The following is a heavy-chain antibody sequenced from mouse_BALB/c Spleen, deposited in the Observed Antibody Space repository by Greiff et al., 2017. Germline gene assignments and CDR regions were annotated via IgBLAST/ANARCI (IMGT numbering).Heavy chain of an antibody. D-gene: IGHD2-2*01. CDR2: ISSGSSTI. CDR3: ARSHGYYYAMDY. V-gene: IGHV5-17*02. CDR1: GFTFSSFG. J-gene: IGHJ4*01. Sequence: DVKLVESGGGLVQPGGSRKLSCAASGFTFSSFGMHWVRQAPEKGLEWVAYISSGSSTIYYADTVKGRFTISRDNPKNTLFLQMTSLRSEDTAMYYCARSHGYYYAMDYWGQGTSVTVSS.